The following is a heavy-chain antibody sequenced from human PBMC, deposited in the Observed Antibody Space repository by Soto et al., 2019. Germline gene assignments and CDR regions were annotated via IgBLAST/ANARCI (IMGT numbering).Heavy chain of an antibody. CDR2: ISGSGDRT. CDR3: PFGWGGGHEGY. D-gene: IGHD5-12*01. CDR1: GLTVSAYP. Sequence: EVQKLESGGGLVQPGGSLRLSCAASGLTVSAYPMSWARQAPGKGLEWVSSISGSGDRTYYADSGKGQFTISRDHSKNTPYLQMNSLRVEDTAVYFCPFGWGGGHEGYWGQGTLVTVSS. V-gene: IGHV3-23*01. J-gene: IGHJ4*02.